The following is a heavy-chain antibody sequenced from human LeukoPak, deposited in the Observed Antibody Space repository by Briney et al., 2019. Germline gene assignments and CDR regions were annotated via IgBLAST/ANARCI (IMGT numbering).Heavy chain of an antibody. Sequence: GGSLRLSCAASGFTFSSYWMHWVRQAPGKGLVWVSRINSDGSSTSYADSVKGRFTISRDNAKNTLYLQMNSLRAEDTAAYYCARVQAAAAPPDYWGQGTLVTVSS. V-gene: IGHV3-74*01. CDR2: INSDGSST. D-gene: IGHD6-13*01. J-gene: IGHJ4*02. CDR3: ARVQAAAAPPDY. CDR1: GFTFSSYW.